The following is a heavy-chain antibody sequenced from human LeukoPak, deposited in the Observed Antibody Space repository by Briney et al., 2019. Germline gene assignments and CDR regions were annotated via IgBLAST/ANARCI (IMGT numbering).Heavy chain of an antibody. V-gene: IGHV3-7*01. D-gene: IGHD1-26*01. J-gene: IGHJ4*02. CDR3: VRDGMRGGDFDY. Sequence: GGSLTLSCAASGFTFTNYWMICARHAPGKGREWVANIKEDGSETHYVDSVWGRFSISRDNAKTSLFLQMNSLRAEDTAVYYCVRDGMRGGDFDYWGQGPLVPVSS. CDR1: GFTFTNYW. CDR2: IKEDGSET.